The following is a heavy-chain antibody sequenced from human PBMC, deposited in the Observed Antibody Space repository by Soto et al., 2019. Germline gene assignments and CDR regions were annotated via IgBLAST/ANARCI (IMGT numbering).Heavy chain of an antibody. D-gene: IGHD5-12*01. CDR3: ARERTYLDIVATIDI. CDR2: ISAYNGNT. Sequence: QVQLVQSGAEVKKPGASGKVSCKASGYTFTSYGISWVRQAPGQGLEWMGWISAYNGNTNYAQKLQGRVTMTTDTSTSTAYMELRSLRSDDTAVYYCARERTYLDIVATIDIWCQGTMVTVSS. J-gene: IGHJ3*02. V-gene: IGHV1-18*01. CDR1: GYTFTSYG.